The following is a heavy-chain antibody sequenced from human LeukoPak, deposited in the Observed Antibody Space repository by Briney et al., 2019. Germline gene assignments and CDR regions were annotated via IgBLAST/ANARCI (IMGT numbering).Heavy chain of an antibody. CDR2: VSSTSSFI. CDR3: AREGTINFLTH. Sequence: GGSLRLSCAASGFTFSSYSINWVRQAPGKGLEWVSCVSSTSSFIYYADSVKGRFTISRDNAKNSLYLQMNSLRAEDTAVYYCAREGTINFLTHWGQGTLVTVSS. D-gene: IGHD2/OR15-2a*01. CDR1: GFTFSSYS. V-gene: IGHV3-21*01. J-gene: IGHJ4*02.